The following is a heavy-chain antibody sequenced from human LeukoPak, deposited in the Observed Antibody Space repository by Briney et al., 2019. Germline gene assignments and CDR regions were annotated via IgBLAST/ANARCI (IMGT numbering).Heavy chain of an antibody. V-gene: IGHV4-39*07. Sequence: SETLSLTCTVSGGSISSSSYYWGWIRQPPGKGLEWIGSIYYSGSTYYNPSLKSRVTISVDTSKNQFSLKLSSVTAADTAVYYCARGVSFYGDYDYYYYYMDVWGKGTTVTVSS. CDR3: ARGVSFYGDYDYYYYYMDV. CDR1: GGSISSSSYY. CDR2: IYYSGST. J-gene: IGHJ6*03. D-gene: IGHD4-17*01.